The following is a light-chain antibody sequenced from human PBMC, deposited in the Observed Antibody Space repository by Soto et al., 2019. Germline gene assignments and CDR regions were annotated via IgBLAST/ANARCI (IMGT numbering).Light chain of an antibody. V-gene: IGKV1-5*03. CDR1: ERIIRW. J-gene: IGKJ1*01. CDR2: RAS. CDR3: LQYNDWWS. Sequence: DVQITQSPSTLSVSVGDSVTIHCRASERIIRWLAWYQQKPGEAPKLLISRASTLESGVPSRFSGSGSGTDFTLTISSLQPEDFATYYCLQYNDWWSFGQGTKVEV.